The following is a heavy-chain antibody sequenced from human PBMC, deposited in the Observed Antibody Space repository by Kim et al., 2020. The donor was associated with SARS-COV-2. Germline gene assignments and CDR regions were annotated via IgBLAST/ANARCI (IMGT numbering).Heavy chain of an antibody. CDR2: INKSSTTM. CDR3: VRDRMGGAFDI. D-gene: IGHD3-16*01. V-gene: IGHV3-48*02. CDR1: GFTFSAYD. Sequence: GGSLRLSCATSGFTFSAYDMNWVRRAPGKGLEWLSFINKSSTTMYNAYSVKGRFTISRDNDKNSLSLQMNSLRDEDSALYYCVRDRMGGAFDIWGQGTMVTVSS. J-gene: IGHJ3*02.